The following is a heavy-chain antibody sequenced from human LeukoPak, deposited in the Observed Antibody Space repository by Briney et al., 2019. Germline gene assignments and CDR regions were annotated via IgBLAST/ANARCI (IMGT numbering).Heavy chain of an antibody. D-gene: IGHD3-22*01. V-gene: IGHV3-23*01. J-gene: IGHJ4*02. CDR3: ARDHESSGYPTSDY. CDR1: GFTFSSYI. CDR2: IKGSAEAT. Sequence: PGGSLRLSCVASGFTFSSYIMTWVRQAPGKGLEWVSTIKGSAEATFYADSVKDRFTISRDNSKNTLYLQMNSLRADDTALYFCARDHESSGYPTSDYWGQGTPVTVSS.